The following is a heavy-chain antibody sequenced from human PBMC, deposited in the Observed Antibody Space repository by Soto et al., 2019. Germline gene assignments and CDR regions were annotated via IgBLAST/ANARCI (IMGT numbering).Heavy chain of an antibody. CDR3: AKGQSSGWYRCYFDY. V-gene: IGHV3-9*01. CDR1: GFTFDDYA. D-gene: IGHD6-19*01. CDR2: ISWNSGSI. Sequence: EVQLVESGGGLVQPGRSLRLSCAASGFTFDDYAMHWVRQAPGKGLEWVSGISWNSGSIGYADSVKGRFTISRDNAKNSLYLQMNSLRAEDTALYYCAKGQSSGWYRCYFDYWGQGTLVTVSS. J-gene: IGHJ4*02.